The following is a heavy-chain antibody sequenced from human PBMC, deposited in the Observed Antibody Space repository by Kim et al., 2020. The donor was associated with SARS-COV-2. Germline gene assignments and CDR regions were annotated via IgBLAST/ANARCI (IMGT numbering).Heavy chain of an antibody. CDR1: GFTFSSYA. Sequence: GGSLRLSCAASGFTFSSYAMHWVRQAPGKGLEWVAVISYDGSNKYYADSVKGRFTISRDNSKNTLYLQMNSLRAEDTAVYYCARPAFLAVAGTGGFDYWGQGTLVTVSS. V-gene: IGHV3-30*04. CDR2: ISYDGSNK. J-gene: IGHJ4*02. CDR3: ARPAFLAVAGTGGFDY. D-gene: IGHD6-19*01.